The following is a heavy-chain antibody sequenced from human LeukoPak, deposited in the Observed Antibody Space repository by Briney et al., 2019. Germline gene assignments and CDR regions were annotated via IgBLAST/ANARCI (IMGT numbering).Heavy chain of an antibody. V-gene: IGHV3-33*01. CDR1: GFTFSSHG. J-gene: IGHJ4*02. CDR3: ARFSGTDSVGYFDC. CDR2: IWYDGSNN. D-gene: IGHD2-8*02. Sequence: PGGSLRLSCAASGFTFSSHGMHWVRQAPGKGLEWVALIWYDGSNNNYIDSVKGRFTISRDNSKNTLYLQMNTLRTKDTAVYYCARFSGTDSVGYFDCWGQGTLVTVSS.